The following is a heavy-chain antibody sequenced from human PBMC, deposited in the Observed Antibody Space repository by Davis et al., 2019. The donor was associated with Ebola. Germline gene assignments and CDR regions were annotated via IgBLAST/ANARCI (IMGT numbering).Heavy chain of an antibody. CDR1: GFTFSSYA. D-gene: IGHD3-22*01. CDR3: ARSPLYYYDSSGYLAY. Sequence: GESLKISCSASGFTFSSYAMHWVRQAPGKGLEYVSAISSNGGSTYYADSVKGRFTISRDNSKNTLYLQMSSLRAEDTAVYYCARSPLYYYDSSGYLAYWGQGTLVTVSS. CDR2: ISSNGGST. J-gene: IGHJ4*02. V-gene: IGHV3-64D*08.